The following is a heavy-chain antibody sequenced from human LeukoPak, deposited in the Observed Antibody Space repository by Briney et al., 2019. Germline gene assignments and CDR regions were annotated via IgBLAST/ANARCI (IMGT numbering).Heavy chain of an antibody. Sequence: ASVKVSCKASGYTFTGYYMHWVRQAPGQGLEWMGWINPNSGGTNYAQKFQGRVTMTRDTSISTAYMELSRLRSDDTAVYYCARAPLGPYSYESSWFDPWGQGTLVTVSS. V-gene: IGHV1-2*02. CDR2: INPNSGGT. CDR3: ARAPLGPYSYESSWFDP. CDR1: GYTFTGYY. D-gene: IGHD5-18*01. J-gene: IGHJ5*02.